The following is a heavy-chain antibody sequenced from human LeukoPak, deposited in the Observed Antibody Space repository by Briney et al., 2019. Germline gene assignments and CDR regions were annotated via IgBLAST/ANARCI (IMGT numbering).Heavy chain of an antibody. CDR2: ISSTSSYI. CDR1: GFTFSSYT. J-gene: IGHJ4*02. CDR3: GKTGGRGDPFDY. D-gene: IGHD2-21*02. Sequence: KPGGSLRLSCAASGFTFSSYTINWVRQAPGKGLQWVSSISSTSSYINYADSVKGRFTISRDNAENSLYLEMNSLRVEDTAVYYCGKTGGRGDPFDYWGQGTLVTVSS. V-gene: IGHV3-21*01.